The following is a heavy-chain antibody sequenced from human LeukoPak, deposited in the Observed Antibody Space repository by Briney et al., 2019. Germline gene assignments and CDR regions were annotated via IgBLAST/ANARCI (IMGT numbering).Heavy chain of an antibody. D-gene: IGHD5-18*01. CDR1: GFTFSSYG. Sequence: GGTLRLSCAASGFTFSSYGMHWVRQAPGKGLEWVAVISYDGSNKYYADSVKGRFTISRDNSKNTLYLQMNSLRAEDTAVYYCAKDRRGYSYGAFDYWGQGTLVTVSS. CDR2: ISYDGSNK. CDR3: AKDRRGYSYGAFDY. J-gene: IGHJ4*02. V-gene: IGHV3-30*18.